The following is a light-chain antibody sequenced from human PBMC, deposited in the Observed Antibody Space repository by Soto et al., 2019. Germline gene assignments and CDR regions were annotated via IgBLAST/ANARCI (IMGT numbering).Light chain of an antibody. Sequence: EIVLTQSPGTLSLSPGERATLSCRVSQSVSSSYLAWYQQKPGQAPRLLIYGASSRATGIPDRFSGSGSGTDFTLTISRLEPEDFAVYYCQQYGSSPGTFGQGTRWISN. CDR3: QQYGSSPGT. CDR2: GAS. J-gene: IGKJ1*01. V-gene: IGKV3-20*01. CDR1: QSVSSSY.